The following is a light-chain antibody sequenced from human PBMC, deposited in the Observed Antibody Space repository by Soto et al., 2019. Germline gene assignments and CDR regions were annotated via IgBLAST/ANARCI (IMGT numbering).Light chain of an antibody. Sequence: DIQMTQSPSTLSASVGDRVTITCRASQSISSWLAWYQQKPGKAPKLLIYDASSLESGVPSRFSGSGSGTESTLTISSLQPDDFATYYCQQYNSYRWTFGQGTKVEIK. J-gene: IGKJ1*01. CDR3: QQYNSYRWT. CDR1: QSISSW. V-gene: IGKV1-5*01. CDR2: DAS.